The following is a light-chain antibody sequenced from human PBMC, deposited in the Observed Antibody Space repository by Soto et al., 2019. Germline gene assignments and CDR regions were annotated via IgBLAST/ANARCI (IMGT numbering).Light chain of an antibody. Sequence: EIVLTQSPCTLSLSAGERATLSCRASQSVSSTDVAWYQQKRGQAPMLLIYGASNRATGIPDSCSGSGSGTAITLSIISLEPEDFALYYCHPYGSSGTFGQGTKVDIK. V-gene: IGKV3-20*01. J-gene: IGKJ1*01. CDR1: QSVSSTD. CDR3: HPYGSSGT. CDR2: GAS.